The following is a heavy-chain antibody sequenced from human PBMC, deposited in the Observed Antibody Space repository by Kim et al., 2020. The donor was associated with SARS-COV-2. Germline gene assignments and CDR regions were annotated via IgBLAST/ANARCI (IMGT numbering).Heavy chain of an antibody. CDR3: AKDFYYCSGGSCDNYYYYGMDV. D-gene: IGHD2-15*01. V-gene: IGHV3-30*18. Sequence: GGSLRLSCAASGFTFSSYGMHWVRQAPGKGLEWVAVISYDGSNKYYADSVKGRFTISRDNSKNTLYLQMNSLRAEDTAVYYCAKDFYYCSGGSCDNYYYYGMDVWGQGTTVTVSS. CDR2: ISYDGSNK. CDR1: GFTFSSYG. J-gene: IGHJ6*02.